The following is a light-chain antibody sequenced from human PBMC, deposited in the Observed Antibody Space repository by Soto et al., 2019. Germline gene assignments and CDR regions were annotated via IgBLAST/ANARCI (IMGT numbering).Light chain of an antibody. CDR1: SSDVGGYKY. J-gene: IGLJ1*01. V-gene: IGLV2-8*01. CDR3: IASAGSTHV. CDR2: EVN. Sequence: QSVLTQPPSASGSPGQSVTISCTGTSSDVGGYKYVSWYQQHPGKAPKLIIYEVNKRPSGVPDRYSGSKSGNTASLTVSGLQADDEADYYCIASAGSTHVFGTGTKVTDL.